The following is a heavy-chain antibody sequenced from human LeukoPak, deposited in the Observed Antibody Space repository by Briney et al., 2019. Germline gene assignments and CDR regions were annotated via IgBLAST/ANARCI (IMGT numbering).Heavy chain of an antibody. J-gene: IGHJ4*02. CDR3: ARYARQLGFDY. CDR2: IKQEGSEK. CDR1: GFTFSSYW. D-gene: IGHD6-13*01. V-gene: IGHV3-7*01. Sequence: GGSLRLSCAASGFTFSSYWMSWVRQVPGKGLEWVASIKQEGSEKYYVDSVKGRFTISRDNAKNSLYLQMNSLRGDDTAVYYCARYARQLGFDYWGQGTLVTGSS.